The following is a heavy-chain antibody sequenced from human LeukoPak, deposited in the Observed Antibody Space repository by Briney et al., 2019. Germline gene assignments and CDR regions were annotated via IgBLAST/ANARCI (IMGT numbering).Heavy chain of an antibody. J-gene: IGHJ4*02. CDR3: ARATPGYYDSSGYYRYFDY. Sequence: SVKVSCKASGGTFSSYAISWVRQAPGQGLEWMGGIIPIFGTANYAQKFQGRVTITADESTSTAYMELSSLRSEDTAVYYCARATPGYYDSSGYYRYFDYWGQGTLVTVSS. V-gene: IGHV1-69*13. CDR2: IIPIFGTA. D-gene: IGHD3-22*01. CDR1: GGTFSSYA.